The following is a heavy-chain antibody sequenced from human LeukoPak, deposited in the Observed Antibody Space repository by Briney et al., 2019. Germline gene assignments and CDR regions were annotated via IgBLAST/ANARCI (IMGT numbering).Heavy chain of an antibody. Sequence: GESLKISCKGSGYIFTNNWIGWVRQMPGKGLEWMGIIYPGDSDTRYSPSFEGQVTISVDKSISTAYLQWSSLKASDTAMYYCARQTRDGSGSRGYSFDFWGQGTLGTVSS. J-gene: IGHJ4*02. CDR1: GYIFTNNW. CDR2: IYPGDSDT. D-gene: IGHD3-10*01. V-gene: IGHV5-51*01. CDR3: ARQTRDGSGSRGYSFDF.